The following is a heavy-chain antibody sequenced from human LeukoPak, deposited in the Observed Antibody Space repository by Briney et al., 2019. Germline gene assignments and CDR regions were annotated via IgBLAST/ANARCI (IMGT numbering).Heavy chain of an antibody. V-gene: IGHV3-7*01. D-gene: IGHD3-3*01. J-gene: IGHJ6*02. CDR3: ARAGYDFWSGYYAYPYYYGMDV. CDR1: GFTFSSYW. Sequence: GGSLRLSCAASGFTFSSYWMSWVRQAPGKGLEWVANIKQDGSEKYYVDSVEGRFTISRDNAKNSLYLQMNSLRAEDTAVYYCARAGYDFWSGYYAYPYYYGMDVWGQGTTVTVSS. CDR2: IKQDGSEK.